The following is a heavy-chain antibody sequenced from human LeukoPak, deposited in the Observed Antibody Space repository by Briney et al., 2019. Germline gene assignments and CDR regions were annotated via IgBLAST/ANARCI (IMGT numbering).Heavy chain of an antibody. V-gene: IGHV1-46*03. D-gene: IGHD2-8*01. CDR2: INPRGGSP. CDR1: GYTFTSYY. CDR3: ARYPIAGAVPNDEHFYGMDV. Sequence: ASVKVSCKASGYTFTSYYMHWVRQAPGQGLEWMGIINPRGGSPTYAQKFQGRVTMTRDTSTSTGYMELSSLRSEDTAVYYCARYPIAGAVPNDEHFYGMDVWGQGTTVTVSS. J-gene: IGHJ6*02.